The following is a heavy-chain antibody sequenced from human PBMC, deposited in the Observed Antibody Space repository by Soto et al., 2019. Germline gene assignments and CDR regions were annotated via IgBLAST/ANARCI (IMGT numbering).Heavy chain of an antibody. J-gene: IGHJ3*02. Sequence: GGSLRLSCAASGFTFSSYAMSWVRQAPGKGLVWVSRINSDGSSTTYADSVKGRFTISRDNAKNTLYVQMNSLRAEDTAVYYCASGYSSSWYNAFDIWGQGTMVTVSS. CDR2: INSDGSST. CDR3: ASGYSSSWYNAFDI. CDR1: GFTFSSYA. D-gene: IGHD6-13*01. V-gene: IGHV3-74*01.